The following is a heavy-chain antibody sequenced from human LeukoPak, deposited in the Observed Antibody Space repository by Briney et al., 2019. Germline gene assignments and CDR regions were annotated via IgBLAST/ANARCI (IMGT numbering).Heavy chain of an antibody. CDR3: AKGPVVATIGGFDY. D-gene: IGHD5-12*01. CDR2: ISYDGSNK. Sequence: GGSLRLSCAASGFTFSSYGMHWVRQAPGKGLEWVAVISYDGSNKYYADSVKGRFTISRDNSKNTLYLQMNSLRAEDTAVYYCAKGPVVATIGGFDYWGQGTLVTVSS. CDR1: GFTFSSYG. J-gene: IGHJ4*02. V-gene: IGHV3-30*18.